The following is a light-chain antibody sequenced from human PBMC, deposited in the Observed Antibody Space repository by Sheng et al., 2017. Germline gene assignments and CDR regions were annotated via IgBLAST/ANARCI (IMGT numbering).Light chain of an antibody. CDR3: GTWDSSLSGGV. J-gene: IGLJ3*02. Sequence: QSVLTQPPSVSAAPGQKVTISCSGSNSNIGNNYVSWYQQFPGTAPKLLIYANNQRPSGIPDRFSGSKSGTSATLDITGLQTGDEADYYCGTWDSSLSGGVFGGGTKLTVL. CDR2: ANN. V-gene: IGLV1-51*02. CDR1: NSNIGNNY.